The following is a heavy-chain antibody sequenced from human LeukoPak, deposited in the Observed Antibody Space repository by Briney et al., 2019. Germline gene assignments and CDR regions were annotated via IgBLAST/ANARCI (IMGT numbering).Heavy chain of an antibody. D-gene: IGHD3-16*01. CDR2: IIPVFGTA. CDR1: GGTFSSYT. V-gene: IGHV1-69*13. J-gene: IGHJ4*02. CDR3: ARVPPLRYYFDH. Sequence: ASVKVSCKASGGTFSSYTINWVRQAPGQGLEWMGGIIPVFGTANYVQKFQGRVTITADESTSTAYMELRSLRSDDTAVYYCARVPPLRYYFDHWGQGTLVTVSS.